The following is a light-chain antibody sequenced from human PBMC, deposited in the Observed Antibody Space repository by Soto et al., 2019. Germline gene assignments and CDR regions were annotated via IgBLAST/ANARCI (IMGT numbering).Light chain of an antibody. CDR1: QSISSY. J-gene: IGKJ4*01. Sequence: DIQVTQSPSSVSASVGDRVTITCRASQSISSYLNWYQQKPGKAPKLLIYAASSLQSGVPSRFSGSGSGTDFTLTISSLQPEDFATYYCQQSYSTLTLGGGTNVDI. CDR2: AAS. CDR3: QQSYSTLT. V-gene: IGKV1-39*01.